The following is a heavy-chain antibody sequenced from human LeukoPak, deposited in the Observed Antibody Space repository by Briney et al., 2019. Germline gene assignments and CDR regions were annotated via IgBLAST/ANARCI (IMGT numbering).Heavy chain of an antibody. D-gene: IGHD5-12*01. CDR3: ARDRVQWLRTSGDH. J-gene: IGHJ4*02. Sequence: ASVKVSCKASGYTFTGYYMHWVRQAPGQGLEWMGRINPNSGGTNYAQKFQGRVTMTRDTSISTAYMELSRLRSDDTAVYYCARDRVQWLRTSGDHWGQGTLVTVSS. CDR1: GYTFTGYY. V-gene: IGHV1-2*06. CDR2: INPNSGGT.